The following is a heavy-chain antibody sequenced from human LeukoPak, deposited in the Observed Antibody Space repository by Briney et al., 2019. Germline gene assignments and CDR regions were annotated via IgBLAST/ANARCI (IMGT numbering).Heavy chain of an antibody. CDR1: GFTFDDYA. D-gene: IGHD3-10*01. J-gene: IGHJ4*02. Sequence: GRSLRLSCAASGFTFDDYAMHWVRQPPGKGLEWVPGISWNSDSIGYADSVKGRFTISRDNAKNSLYLQMNSLRTEDTALYYCAKDPSGRGSLPQDYWGQGTLVTVSS. CDR2: ISWNSDSI. V-gene: IGHV3-9*01. CDR3: AKDPSGRGSLPQDY.